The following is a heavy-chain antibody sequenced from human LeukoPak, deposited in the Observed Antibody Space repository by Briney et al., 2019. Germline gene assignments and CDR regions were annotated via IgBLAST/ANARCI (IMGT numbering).Heavy chain of an antibody. Sequence: SETLSLTCTVSGGSISSSSYYWGRMRPPPGMGLEWIVSIYYSGSYYYNPSLKSRVTISVDTTKNQFSLKLSSVTAADTAVYYCARGAYSYGLHDAFDLWGQGTMVTVSS. CDR2: IYYSGSY. V-gene: IGHV4-39*01. CDR1: GGSISSSSYY. D-gene: IGHD5-18*01. J-gene: IGHJ3*01. CDR3: ARGAYSYGLHDAFDL.